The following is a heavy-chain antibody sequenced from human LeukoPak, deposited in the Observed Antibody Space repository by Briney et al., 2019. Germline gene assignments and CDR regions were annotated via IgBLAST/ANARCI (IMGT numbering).Heavy chain of an antibody. J-gene: IGHJ5*01. Sequence: GGSLRLSCAASTFTFSSYWMNWVRQAPGKGLEWVANIKQDGSEKYYVDSVKGRFTISRDNAKNSLYLHMNSLRAEDTAVYYCARAYSSSWYDFWGQGTLVTVSS. CDR3: ARAYSSSWYDF. V-gene: IGHV3-7*03. CDR1: TFTFSSYW. D-gene: IGHD6-13*01. CDR2: IKQDGSEK.